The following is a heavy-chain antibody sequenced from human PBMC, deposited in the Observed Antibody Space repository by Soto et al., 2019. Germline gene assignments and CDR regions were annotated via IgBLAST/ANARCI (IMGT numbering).Heavy chain of an antibody. D-gene: IGHD3-16*01. CDR2: IYDSGSI. Sequence: PSQTLSLTCTVSGGLISRGAYYWVWRRQPPGKGREGIGYIYDSGSIFYNPSLKNRVTISLDTSKIQSSLKRSFVTAEDTAVYYCVREGGVNWFDPWGQGTLVTVSS. J-gene: IGHJ5*02. V-gene: IGHV4-30-4*01. CDR3: VREGGVNWFDP. CDR1: GGLISRGAYY.